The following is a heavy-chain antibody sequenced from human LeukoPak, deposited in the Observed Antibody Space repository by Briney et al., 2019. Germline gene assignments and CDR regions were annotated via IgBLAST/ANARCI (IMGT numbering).Heavy chain of an antibody. CDR1: GYTFTSYD. Sequence: ASVKVSCKASGYTFTSYDINWVRQATGQGLEWMGWMNPNSGNTGYAQKFQGRVTMTRNTSISTAYMELSSLRSEDTAVYYCARVPNAPFFTWIKLDYWGQGTLVTVSS. CDR3: ARVPNAPFFTWIKLDY. CDR2: MNPNSGNT. D-gene: IGHD5-12*01. V-gene: IGHV1-8*01. J-gene: IGHJ4*02.